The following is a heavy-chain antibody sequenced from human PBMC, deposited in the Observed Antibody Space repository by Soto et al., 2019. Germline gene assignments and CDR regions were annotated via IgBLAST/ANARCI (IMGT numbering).Heavy chain of an antibody. J-gene: IGHJ4*02. CDR2: IIPILGIA. CDR1: GGTFSSYT. Sequence: GASVKVSCKASGGTFSSYTISWVRQAPGQGLEWMGRIIPILGIANYAQKFQGRVTITADKSTSTAYMELSSLRSEDTAVYYCASPGQLGYCSSTSCPQLGYWGQGTLVTVSS. CDR3: ASPGQLGYCSSTSCPQLGY. V-gene: IGHV1-69*02. D-gene: IGHD2-2*01.